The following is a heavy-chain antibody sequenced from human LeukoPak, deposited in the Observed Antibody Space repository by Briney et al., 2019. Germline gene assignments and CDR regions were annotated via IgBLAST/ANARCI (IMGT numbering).Heavy chain of an antibody. CDR3: ARDADLYDSSGYYEY. V-gene: IGHV3-7*01. CDR2: IKEDGSEK. J-gene: IGHJ4*02. D-gene: IGHD3-22*01. CDR1: GFSFSSYN. Sequence: PGGYLRLSCVGSGFSFSSYNMNWVRQAPGKGLEWVANIKEDGSEKYYVDSVKGRFTISRDNARNSLYLQMNSLRAEDTAVYYCARDADLYDSSGYYEYWGQGTLVTVSS.